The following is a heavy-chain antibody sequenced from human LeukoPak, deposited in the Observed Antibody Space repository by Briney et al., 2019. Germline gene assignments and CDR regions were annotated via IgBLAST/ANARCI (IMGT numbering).Heavy chain of an antibody. Sequence: PSETLSLTCAVYGGSFSGYYWSWIRQPPGKGLEWIGEINHSGGTNYNPSLKSRVTISVDTSKNQFSLKLSSVTAADTAVYYCARGLGYCSSTSCYTHFDYWGQGTLVTVSS. CDR3: ARGLGYCSSTSCYTHFDY. D-gene: IGHD2-2*02. J-gene: IGHJ4*02. CDR2: INHSGGT. CDR1: GGSFSGYY. V-gene: IGHV4-34*01.